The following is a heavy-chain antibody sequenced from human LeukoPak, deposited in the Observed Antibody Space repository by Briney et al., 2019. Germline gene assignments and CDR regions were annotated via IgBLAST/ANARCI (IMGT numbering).Heavy chain of an antibody. CDR1: GFTVSSNY. J-gene: IGHJ4*02. V-gene: IGHV3-66*01. D-gene: IGHD6-19*01. Sequence: GGSLRLSCAASGFTVSSNYMSWVRQAPGKGLEWVSVIYSGGGTYYADSVKGRFTISRDNSKNTLYLQMSSLRAEDSAVYYCARSPLRTSGSTDYWGLGTLVTVSS. CDR3: ARSPLRTSGSTDY. CDR2: IYSGGGT.